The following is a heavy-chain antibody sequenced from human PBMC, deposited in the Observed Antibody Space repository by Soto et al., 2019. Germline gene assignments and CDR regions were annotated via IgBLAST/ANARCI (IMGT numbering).Heavy chain of an antibody. V-gene: IGHV4-39*01. Sequence: SETLSLTCTVSGGSITSSSFCWGWIRQPPGKGLEWIGTIYYSGSTYYNPSLQSRVTISVDTSKDQFSLKLSSVTAADTAVYYCARLDGNSADYYYGMDVWGRGTTVTVSS. CDR1: GGSITSSSFC. J-gene: IGHJ6*02. CDR2: IYYSGST. D-gene: IGHD6-19*01. CDR3: ARLDGNSADYYYGMDV.